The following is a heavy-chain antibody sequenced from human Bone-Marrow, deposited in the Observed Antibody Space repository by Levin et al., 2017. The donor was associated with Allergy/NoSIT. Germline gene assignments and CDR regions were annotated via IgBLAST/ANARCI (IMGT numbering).Heavy chain of an antibody. D-gene: IGHD6-19*01. CDR3: GTGRRSGWPLDY. CDR1: GFSFSYYW. J-gene: IGHJ4*02. CDR2: VKEDGSET. Sequence: ETLSLTCAASGFSFSYYWMTWVRQAPGKGLEWVANVKEDGSETYYVDSVKGRFTISRDNAKNSLYLQMNSLRVEDTAVYYCGTGRRSGWPLDYWGQGILVTVSS. V-gene: IGHV3-7*01.